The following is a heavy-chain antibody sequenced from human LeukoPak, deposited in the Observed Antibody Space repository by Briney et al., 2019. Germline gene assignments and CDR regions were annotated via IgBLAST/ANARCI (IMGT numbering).Heavy chain of an antibody. J-gene: IGHJ4*02. CDR3: VRAVGGHAAY. D-gene: IGHD3-16*01. V-gene: IGHV3-7*01. CDR1: GFTLSSYW. Sequence: GGSLRLSCAASGFTLSSYWMNWVRQAPGKGLEWVANIKQDGSDKYYVDSVKGRFTISRDNAKNSVFLQMNGLRAEDTAVYYCVRAVGGHAAYWGQRTLVTVSS. CDR2: IKQDGSDK.